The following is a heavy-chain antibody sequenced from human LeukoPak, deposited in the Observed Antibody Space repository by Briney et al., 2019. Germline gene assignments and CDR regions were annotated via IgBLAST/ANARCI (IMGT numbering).Heavy chain of an antibody. J-gene: IGHJ3*02. D-gene: IGHD2-8*01. V-gene: IGHV3-30*04. CDR3: ARGGRANGVYDAFDI. CDR1: GFTFSSYT. CDR2: ISYDGSNK. Sequence: PGGSLRLSCAASGFTFSSYTMHWVRQAPGKGLEWVAVISYDGSNKYYADSVKGRFTISRDNSKNTLFLQMNSLRSEDTAMYYCARGGRANGVYDAFDIWGQGTIVTVSS.